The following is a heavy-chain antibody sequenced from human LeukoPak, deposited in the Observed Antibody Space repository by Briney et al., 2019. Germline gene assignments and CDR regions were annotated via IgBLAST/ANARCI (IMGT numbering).Heavy chain of an antibody. J-gene: IGHJ6*03. D-gene: IGHD3-9*01. CDR1: GGSFSGYY. Sequence: PSETLSLTCAVYGGSFSGYYWGWIRQPPGKGLEWIGEINHSGSTNYNPSLKSRVTISVDTSKNQFSLKLSSVTAADTAVYYCARGPRGYDILTGSFYYYYMDVWGKGTTVTVSS. V-gene: IGHV4-34*01. CDR2: INHSGST. CDR3: ARGPRGYDILTGSFYYYYMDV.